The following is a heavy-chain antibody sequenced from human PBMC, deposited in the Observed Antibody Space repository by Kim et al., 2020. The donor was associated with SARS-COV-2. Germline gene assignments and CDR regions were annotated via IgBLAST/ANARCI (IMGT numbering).Heavy chain of an antibody. V-gene: IGHV3-23*01. J-gene: IGHJ4*02. D-gene: IGHD3-22*01. Sequence: FTISRDNSKNTLYLQMNSLRAEDTAVYYCAKVPVYDSSGYYYRRGYYFDYWGQGTLVTVSS. CDR3: AKVPVYDSSGYYYRRGYYFDY.